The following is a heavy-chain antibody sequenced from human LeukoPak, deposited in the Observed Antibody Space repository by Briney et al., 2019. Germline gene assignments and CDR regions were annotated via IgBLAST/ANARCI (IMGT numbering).Heavy chain of an antibody. J-gene: IGHJ6*02. Sequence: ASVKVSCKASGYTFTSYDINWVRQATGQGLEWMGWMNPNSGNTGYAQKFQGRVTMTRNTSISTAYMELSSLRSEDTAVYYCAREHRYCSSTSCYLYYYYYGMDVWGQGTTVTASS. V-gene: IGHV1-8*01. CDR2: MNPNSGNT. CDR1: GYTFTSYD. CDR3: AREHRYCSSTSCYLYYYYYGMDV. D-gene: IGHD2-2*01.